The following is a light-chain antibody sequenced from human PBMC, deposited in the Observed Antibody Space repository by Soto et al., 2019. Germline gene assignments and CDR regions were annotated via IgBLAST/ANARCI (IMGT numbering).Light chain of an antibody. CDR3: CSHAGSSIYV. V-gene: IGLV2-23*01. CDR1: SSDVGSYNL. J-gene: IGLJ1*01. CDR2: EGS. Sequence: QSALTQPASVSGSPGQSITISCTETSSDVGSYNLVSWYQQHPGKAPKLMIDEGSKRPLGVSNRFSGSKSGNTASLTISGLQAEDEAYYYCCSHAGSSIYVFGTGTQLTVL.